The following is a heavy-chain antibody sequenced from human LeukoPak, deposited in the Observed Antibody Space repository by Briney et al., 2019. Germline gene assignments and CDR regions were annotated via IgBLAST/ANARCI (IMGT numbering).Heavy chain of an antibody. J-gene: IGHJ4*02. CDR2: IYPSDSDI. CDR1: GYSFTTSW. V-gene: IGHV5-51*01. CDR3: ARPRDVRYFDWLSLGD. D-gene: IGHD3-9*01. Sequence: GESLKISCRGSGYSFTTSWIGWLRQRPGKGLDWIGIIYPSDSDIRYSPSFQGQVTISADKSINTAYLQWSSLRASDTAMYYCARPRDVRYFDWLSLGDWGQGTLVTVSS.